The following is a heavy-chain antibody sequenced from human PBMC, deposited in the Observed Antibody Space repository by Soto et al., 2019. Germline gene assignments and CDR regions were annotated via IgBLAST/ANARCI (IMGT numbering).Heavy chain of an antibody. J-gene: IGHJ4*02. D-gene: IGHD6-13*01. CDR2: ISAYNGNT. Sequence: QVQLVQSGAEVKKPGASVKVSCKASGYTFTSYGISWVRQAPGQGLEWMGWISAYNGNTNYAQKLQGRVTMTTDTSRSTDYMELRSLRSDDTAVYYCARDPPTMASAGREDYWGQGTLVTVSS. V-gene: IGHV1-18*01. CDR1: GYTFTSYG. CDR3: ARDPPTMASAGREDY.